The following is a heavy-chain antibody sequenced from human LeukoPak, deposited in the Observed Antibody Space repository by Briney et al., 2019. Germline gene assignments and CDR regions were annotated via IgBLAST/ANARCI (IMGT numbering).Heavy chain of an antibody. CDR3: ARQAGSTVVSYYFDY. V-gene: IGHV4-59*08. J-gene: IGHJ4*02. CDR1: GGSVSSYY. D-gene: IGHD4-23*01. CDR2: IYYSGST. Sequence: PSETLSLTCTVSGGSVSSYYWSWIRQPPGKGLEWTGYIYYSGSTNYNPSLKSRVTISVDTSKNQFSLKLSSVTAADTAVYYCARQAGSTVVSYYFDYWGQGTLATVSS.